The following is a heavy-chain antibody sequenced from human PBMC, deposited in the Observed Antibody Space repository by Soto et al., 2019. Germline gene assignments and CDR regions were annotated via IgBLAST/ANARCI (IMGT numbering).Heavy chain of an antibody. J-gene: IGHJ3*01. CDR1: GFSLSTDGVG. Sequence: QITLKESGPTLVKPTQTLTLTCTFSGFSLSTDGVGVGWIRQPPGKALEWLALIYWDDDQRYSPSLKTRLTITQHPPKNQVALTMTNRDPVDTATYYCAHAYGGTSWPNDAFDVWGQGTVVTVSS. CDR3: AHAYGGTSWPNDAFDV. D-gene: IGHD2-2*01. V-gene: IGHV2-5*02. CDR2: IYWDDDQ.